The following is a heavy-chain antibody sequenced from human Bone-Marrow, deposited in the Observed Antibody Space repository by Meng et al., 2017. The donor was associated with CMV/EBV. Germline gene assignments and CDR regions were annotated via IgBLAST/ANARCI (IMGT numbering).Heavy chain of an antibody. J-gene: IGHJ4*02. V-gene: IGHV3-15*07. CDR3: TVNIWSDY. CDR1: GFTFSNAW. Sequence: LSGAASGFTFSNAWMNWVRQAPGKGLEWVGRIKSKTRGETTDYAAPVKGRFTISRDDSKNTLYLQMNSLITEDTAVYYCTVNIWSDYWGQGTLVTVSS. CDR2: IKSKTRGETT. D-gene: IGHD2/OR15-2a*01.